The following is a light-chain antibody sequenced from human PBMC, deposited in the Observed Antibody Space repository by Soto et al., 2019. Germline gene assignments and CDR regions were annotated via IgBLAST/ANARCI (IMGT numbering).Light chain of an antibody. J-gene: IGKJ4*01. Sequence: EMVLTQSPGILSLSPGERATLSCRASQSVTNTFLAWYQQKPGQAPRLLIFGTSSRASGIPDRFSGSGSGSDFTLTISRLEPEDFAVYYCQHYGYSPETNTLGGGTKV. V-gene: IGKV3-20*01. CDR1: QSVTNTF. CDR2: GTS. CDR3: QHYGYSPETNT.